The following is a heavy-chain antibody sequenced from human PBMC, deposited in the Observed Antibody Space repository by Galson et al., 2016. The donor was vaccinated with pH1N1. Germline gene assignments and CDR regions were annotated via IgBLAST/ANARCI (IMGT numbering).Heavy chain of an antibody. V-gene: IGHV4-59*11. Sequence: QVQLQESGPGLVKPSETLSLTCSVSGGSISSHYWSWIRQTPGKRLAWIAYIYYSWSTVYNPSLKNRATISMDRSKNQVSLKLTSVTAADTAVYYCSTMVRTRDLDWLPHDQYFQDWGQGTLVSVSS. D-gene: IGHD3-9*01. CDR3: STMVRTRDLDWLPHDQYFQD. CDR1: GGSISSHY. CDR2: IYYSWST. J-gene: IGHJ1*01.